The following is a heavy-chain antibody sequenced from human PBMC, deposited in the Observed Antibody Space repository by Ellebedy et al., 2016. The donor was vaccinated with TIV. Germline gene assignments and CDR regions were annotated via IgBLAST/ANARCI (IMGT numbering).Heavy chain of an antibody. CDR3: ARDGMSSSWYVSWFDP. J-gene: IGHJ5*02. V-gene: IGHV3-21*01. Sequence: GESLKISCAASGFTFSSYSMNWVRQAPGKGLEWVSSISSSSSYIYYADSVKGRFTISRDNAKNSLYLQMNSLRAEDTAVYYCARDGMSSSWYVSWFDPWGQGTLVTVSS. CDR2: ISSSSSYI. D-gene: IGHD6-13*01. CDR1: GFTFSSYS.